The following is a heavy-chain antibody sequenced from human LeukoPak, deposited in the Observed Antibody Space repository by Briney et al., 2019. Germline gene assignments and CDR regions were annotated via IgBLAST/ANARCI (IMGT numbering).Heavy chain of an antibody. J-gene: IGHJ4*02. CDR3: VRDLGGSYLGRTLDY. CDR2: INSDGSST. CDR1: GFTFSSYW. D-gene: IGHD1-26*01. V-gene: IGHV3-74*01. Sequence: GGSLRLSCAASGFTFSSYWMHWVRQAPGKGLVWVSRINSDGSSTSYADSVKGRFTISRDNAKNTLYLQMNSLRAEDTAVYYCVRDLGGSYLGRTLDYWGQGTLVTVSS.